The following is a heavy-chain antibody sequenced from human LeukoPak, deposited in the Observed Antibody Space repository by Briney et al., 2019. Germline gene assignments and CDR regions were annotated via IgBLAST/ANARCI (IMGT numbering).Heavy chain of an antibody. J-gene: IGHJ4*02. D-gene: IGHD6-13*01. CDR3: ARETTGAGTARPFDY. CDR2: INHSGST. V-gene: IGHV4-34*01. CDR1: GGSFSGYY. Sequence: SETLSLTCAVYGGSFSGYYWSWIRQPPGKGLEWIGEINHSGSTNYNPSLKSRVTISVDTSKNQFSLKLSSVTAADTAVYYCARETTGAGTARPFDYWGQGTLVTVSS.